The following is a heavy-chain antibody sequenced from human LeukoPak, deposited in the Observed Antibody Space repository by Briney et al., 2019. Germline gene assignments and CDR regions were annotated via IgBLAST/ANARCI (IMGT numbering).Heavy chain of an antibody. CDR1: GYSFTSYW. Sequence: GESLKISCKGSGYSFTSYWIGWVRQMPGKGLERMGIIYPGDSDTRYSPSFQGQVTISADKSISTAYLQWSSLKASDTAMYYCARRSSSSWYSWGGAFDIWGQGTMVTVSS. CDR2: IYPGDSDT. V-gene: IGHV5-51*01. J-gene: IGHJ3*02. D-gene: IGHD6-13*01. CDR3: ARRSSSSWYSWGGAFDI.